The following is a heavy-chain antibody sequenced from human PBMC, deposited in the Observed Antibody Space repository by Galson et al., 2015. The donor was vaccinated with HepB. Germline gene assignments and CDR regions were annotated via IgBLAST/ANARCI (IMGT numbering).Heavy chain of an antibody. CDR1: GVTLSNYG. V-gene: IGHV3-30*03. CDR3: AREGDTYRSGRYGS. J-gene: IGHJ4*02. D-gene: IGHD6-13*01. Sequence: SLRLSCAASGVTLSNYGMHWVRQAPGKGLEWVAVVSYDGGTKYYADSVKGRFTISKDKSRNTVYLQMDILRPEDTAVYFCAREGDTYRSGRYGSWGQGTLVTVSS. CDR2: VSYDGGTK.